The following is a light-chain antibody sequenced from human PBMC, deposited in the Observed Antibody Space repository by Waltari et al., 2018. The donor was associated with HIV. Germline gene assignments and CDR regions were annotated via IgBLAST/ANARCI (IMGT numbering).Light chain of an antibody. CDR2: DAS. J-gene: IGKJ1*01. CDR3: QQRSNWSRT. Sequence: EIVLTQSPGTLSLSPGERATLSCRASQSVSSSYLAWNQHKPGQAPRLLIYDASNRATGIPARFSGSGSGTDFTLTISSLEPEDFAVYYCQQRSNWSRTFGQGTKVEIK. CDR1: QSVSSSY. V-gene: IGKV3D-20*02.